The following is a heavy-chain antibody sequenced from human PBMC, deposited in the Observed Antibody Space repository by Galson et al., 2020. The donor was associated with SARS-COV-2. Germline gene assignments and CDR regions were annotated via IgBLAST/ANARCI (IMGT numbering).Heavy chain of an antibody. CDR1: GFTFDDYA. CDR3: AKDIGYSSGGISY. V-gene: IGHV3-9*01. J-gene: IGHJ4*02. Sequence: SLKISCAASGFTFDDYAMHWVRQAPGKGLEWVSGISWNSGSIGYADSVKGRFTISRDNAKNSLYLQMNSLRAEDTALYYCAKDIGYSSGGISYWGQGTLVTVS. D-gene: IGHD6-19*01. CDR2: ISWNSGSI.